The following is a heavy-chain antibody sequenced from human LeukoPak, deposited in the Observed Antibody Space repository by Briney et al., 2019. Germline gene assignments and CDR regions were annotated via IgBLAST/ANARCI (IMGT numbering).Heavy chain of an antibody. V-gene: IGHV3-7*05. D-gene: IGHD6-6*01. J-gene: IGHJ4*02. Sequence: GSLRLSCAASKFTFSRYWMSWVRQAPGKGLEWVANIKQDGSEIYYVDSVRGRFNISRDSAKNSLYLQMNSLRVEDTAVYYCVRALSSSSPYWGQGTLVTVSS. CDR3: VRALSSSSPY. CDR2: IKQDGSEI. CDR1: KFTFSRYW.